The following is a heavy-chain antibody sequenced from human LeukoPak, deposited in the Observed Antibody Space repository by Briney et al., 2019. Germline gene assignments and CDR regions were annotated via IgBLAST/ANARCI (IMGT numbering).Heavy chain of an antibody. CDR3: ARDPQYSSSWNFDY. Sequence: GGSLRLSXAASGFTVSSNYMSWVRQAPGKGVEWVSVIYSGGSTYYADSVKGRFTISRDNSKNTLYLQMNSLRAEDTAVYYCARDPQYSSSWNFDYWGQGTLVTVSS. CDR1: GFTVSSNY. CDR2: IYSGGST. V-gene: IGHV3-66*02. D-gene: IGHD6-13*01. J-gene: IGHJ4*02.